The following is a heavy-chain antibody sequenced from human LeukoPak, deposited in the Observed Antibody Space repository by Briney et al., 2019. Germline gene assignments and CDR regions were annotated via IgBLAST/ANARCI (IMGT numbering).Heavy chain of an antibody. CDR1: GYTFTGYY. CDR2: INPNSGGT. CDR3: ARERGYSYGDYYYYGTDV. D-gene: IGHD5-18*01. V-gene: IGHV1-2*02. Sequence: GASVKVSCKASGYTFTGYYMHWVRQAPGQGLEWMGWINPNSGGTNYAQKFQGRVTMTRDTSISTAYMELSRLRSDDTAVYYCARERGYSYGDYYYYGTDVWGQGTTVTVSS. J-gene: IGHJ6*02.